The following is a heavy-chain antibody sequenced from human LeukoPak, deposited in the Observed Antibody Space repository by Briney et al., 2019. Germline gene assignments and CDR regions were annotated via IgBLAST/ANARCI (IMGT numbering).Heavy chain of an antibody. Sequence: PSETLSLTCTVSGGSNSSYYWSWIRQPAGKGLEWLGRIYTTGSSNYNPSLKSRLAMSVDTSKNQFSLKLSSVTAADTAVYYCARDNPVAGNRGIDYWGQGTLVTVSS. D-gene: IGHD6-19*01. CDR3: ARDNPVAGNRGIDY. CDR2: IYTTGSS. V-gene: IGHV4-4*07. CDR1: GGSNSSYY. J-gene: IGHJ4*02.